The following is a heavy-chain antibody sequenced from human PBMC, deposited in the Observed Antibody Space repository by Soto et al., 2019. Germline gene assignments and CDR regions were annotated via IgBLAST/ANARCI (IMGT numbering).Heavy chain of an antibody. Sequence: LRLSCAASGFTFSSYSMNWVRQAPGKGLEWVSSISSSSSYIYYADSVKGRFTVSRDDAQNSVYLQMDSLRAEDTAVYYCARDLLHYDFWSGYSAYFYYGMDVWGPGTTVTVSS. CDR2: ISSSSSYI. V-gene: IGHV3-21*06. CDR3: ARDLLHYDFWSGYSAYFYYGMDV. CDR1: GFTFSSYS. D-gene: IGHD3-3*01. J-gene: IGHJ6*02.